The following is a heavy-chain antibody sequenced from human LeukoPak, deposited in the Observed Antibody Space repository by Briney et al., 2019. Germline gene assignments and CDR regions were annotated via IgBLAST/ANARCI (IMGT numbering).Heavy chain of an antibody. J-gene: IGHJ4*02. CDR1: GYTLTELS. V-gene: IGHV1-24*01. CDR3: ARGPHERSGYPDD. CDR2: FDPEDGET. D-gene: IGHD5-12*01. Sequence: EASVKVSCKVSGYTLTELSMHWVRQAPGKGLEWMGGFDPEDGETIYAQKFQGRVTMTEDTSTDTAYMELSSLRSDDTAVYYCARGPHERSGYPDDWGQGTLVTVSS.